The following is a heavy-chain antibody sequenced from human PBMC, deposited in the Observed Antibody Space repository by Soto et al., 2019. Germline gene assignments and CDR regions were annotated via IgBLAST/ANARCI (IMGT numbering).Heavy chain of an antibody. D-gene: IGHD6-13*01. CDR3: ARVPNEKSSSWWAKYYYGMDV. Sequence: ASETLSLTCTVSGGSISSGGYYWSWIRQHPGKGLEWIGYIYYSGSTYYNPSLKSRVTISVDTSKNQFSLKLSSVTAADTAVYYCARVPNEKSSSWWAKYYYGMDVWGQGTTVTVSS. CDR2: IYYSGST. CDR1: GGSISSGGYY. J-gene: IGHJ6*02. V-gene: IGHV4-31*03.